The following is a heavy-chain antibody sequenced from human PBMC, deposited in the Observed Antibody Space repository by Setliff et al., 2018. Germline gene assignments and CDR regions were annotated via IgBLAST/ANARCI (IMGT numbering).Heavy chain of an antibody. V-gene: IGHV4-39*07. Sequence: PSETLSLTCTVSGGSISSSSYYWGWIRQPPGKGLEWIGTIYYTGNTYYNSSLKSRVTISVDTSKNQFSLNLSSVTAADTAIYYCARVVPLGGTDRWGQGTLVTVSS. CDR3: ARVVPLGGTDR. CDR2: IYYTGNT. J-gene: IGHJ5*02. CDR1: GGSISSSSYY. D-gene: IGHD1-1*01.